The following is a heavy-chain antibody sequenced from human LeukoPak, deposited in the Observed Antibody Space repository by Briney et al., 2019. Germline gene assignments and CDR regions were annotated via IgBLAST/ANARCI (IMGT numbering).Heavy chain of an antibody. V-gene: IGHV3-66*01. CDR3: VRDHREVTTVFDI. J-gene: IGHJ3*02. CDR1: VFTVHNNY. D-gene: IGHD4-11*01. CDR2: IFSGGST. Sequence: GGSLRLSCAASVFTVHNNYMNWVRQAPGKGLEGVSVIFSGGSTYYADSVKGRFTISRDNTKNTLYLKMNSMGAEDTAMYYCVRDHREVTTVFDIWGQGTMVTVSS.